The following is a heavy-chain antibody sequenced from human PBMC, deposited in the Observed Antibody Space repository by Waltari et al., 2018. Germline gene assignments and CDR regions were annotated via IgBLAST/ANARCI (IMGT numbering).Heavy chain of an antibody. Sequence: QVQLQESGPGLVKPSETLSLTCTVSGGSISSYYWSWIRQPPGKGLEWIGYIYYIGSTNYNPSLKSRVTISVDTSKNQFSLKLSSVTAADTAVYYCARDSGSYYDIWGQGTMVTVSS. CDR2: IYYIGST. CDR1: GGSISSYY. CDR3: ARDSGSYYDI. D-gene: IGHD1-26*01. V-gene: IGHV4-59*01. J-gene: IGHJ3*02.